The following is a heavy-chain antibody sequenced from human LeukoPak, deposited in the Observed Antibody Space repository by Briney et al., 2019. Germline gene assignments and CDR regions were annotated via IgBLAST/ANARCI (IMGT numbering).Heavy chain of an antibody. V-gene: IGHV3-7*01. CDR2: IKQDGSEK. J-gene: IGHJ4*02. CDR3: ARPASKGGYSYGPAFDY. D-gene: IGHD5-18*01. CDR1: GFTFSSYW. Sequence: PGGSLRLSCAASGFTFSSYWMSWVRQAPGKGLEWVANIKQDGSEKYHVDSVKGRFTISRDNAKNSLYLQMNSLRAEDTAVYYCARPASKGGYSYGPAFDYWGQGTLVTVSS.